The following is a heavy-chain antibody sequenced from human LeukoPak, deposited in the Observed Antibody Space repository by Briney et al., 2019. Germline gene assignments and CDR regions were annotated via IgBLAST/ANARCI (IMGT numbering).Heavy chain of an antibody. CDR3: ARRATVVVVAATQDYYYYYMDV. D-gene: IGHD2-15*01. Sequence: PGGSLRLSCAASGFTFDDYGMSWVRQAPGKGLEWVSGINWNGGSTGYADSVKGRFTISRDNAKNSLYLQMNSLRAEDTALYYCARRATVVVVAATQDYYYYYMDVWGKGTTVTVSS. CDR2: INWNGGST. J-gene: IGHJ6*03. CDR1: GFTFDDYG. V-gene: IGHV3-20*04.